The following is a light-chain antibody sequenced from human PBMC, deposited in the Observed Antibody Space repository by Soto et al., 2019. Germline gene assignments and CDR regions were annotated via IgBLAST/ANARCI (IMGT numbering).Light chain of an antibody. V-gene: IGKV3-20*01. J-gene: IGKJ4*01. CDR1: QSVRSSS. CDR3: QQYGSSPPAT. Sequence: EIVLTQSPGTLSMSPGERTTLSCRASQSVRSSSLAWYQQQPGQAPRLLIYGASSRATGIPDRFSGSGSGTRVTLTISRLEPEDSAVYYCQQYGSSPPATFGGGTKVEIK. CDR2: GAS.